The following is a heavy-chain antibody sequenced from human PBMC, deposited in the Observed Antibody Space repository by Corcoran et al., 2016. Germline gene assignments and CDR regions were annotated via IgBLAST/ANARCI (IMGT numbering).Heavy chain of an antibody. CDR3: ARDRRAVGLVRGGGY. CDR1: GFTFSNYW. J-gene: IGHJ4*02. CDR2: INSDGSST. V-gene: IGHV3-74*01. Sequence: EVQLVESGGGLVQPGGSLRLSCAASGFTFSNYWMHWVRQAPGKGLVWVSRINSDGSSTDYADSVKGRFTISRDNAKNTLYLQMNSLRAEDTAVYRCARDRRAVGLVRGGGYWGQGTLVTVSS. D-gene: IGHD6-19*01.